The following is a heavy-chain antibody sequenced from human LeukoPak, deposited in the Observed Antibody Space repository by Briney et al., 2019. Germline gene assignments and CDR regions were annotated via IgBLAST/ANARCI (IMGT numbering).Heavy chain of an antibody. CDR1: GFTFSSYA. J-gene: IGHJ5*02. Sequence: PGGSLRLSCAASGFTFSSYAMSWVRQAPGKGLEWVSAISGSGGSTYYADSVKGRFTISRDNAKNSLYLQMDSLRAEDTAVYYCARDYPYDSVWGTYRTAPFDPWGQGTLVTVSS. CDR3: ARDYPYDSVWGTYRTAPFDP. D-gene: IGHD3-16*02. V-gene: IGHV3-23*01. CDR2: ISGSGGST.